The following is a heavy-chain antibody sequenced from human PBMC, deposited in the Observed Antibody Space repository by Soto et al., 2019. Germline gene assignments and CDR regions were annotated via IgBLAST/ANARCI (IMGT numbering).Heavy chain of an antibody. D-gene: IGHD3-10*01. CDR2: VYFSGST. V-gene: IGHV4-59*01. Sequence: SETLSLTCTVSGGSISSNYWSWIRQPPGKELEWIGYVYFSGSTNYNPSLKSRVTISVDTSKNHFSLKLTSMTAADTAVYDCARGGLGRGDFDYWGKGTLVTVAS. J-gene: IGHJ4*02. CDR1: GGSISSNY. CDR3: ARGGLGRGDFDY.